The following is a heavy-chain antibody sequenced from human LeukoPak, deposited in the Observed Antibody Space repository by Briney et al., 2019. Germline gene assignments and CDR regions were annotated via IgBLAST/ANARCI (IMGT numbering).Heavy chain of an antibody. CDR1: GGSFSGYY. J-gene: IGHJ3*02. D-gene: IGHD4-17*01. Sequence: SETLSLTCAVYGGSFSGYYWSWIRQPPGKGLEWIGEINHSGSTNYNPSLKSRVTISVDTSENQFPLKLSSVTAADTAVYYCARGDDDYGDRLGAFDIWGQGTMVTVSS. V-gene: IGHV4-34*01. CDR3: ARGDDDYGDRLGAFDI. CDR2: INHSGST.